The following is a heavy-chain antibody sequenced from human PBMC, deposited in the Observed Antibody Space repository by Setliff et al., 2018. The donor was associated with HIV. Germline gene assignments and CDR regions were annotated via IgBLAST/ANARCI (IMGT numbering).Heavy chain of an antibody. D-gene: IGHD3-16*01. CDR3: AIFQQRPWGGLDY. Sequence: SETLSLTCTVSGGSISSTSYYWGWIRQPPGKGLEWIGTIYYTGTTYYNPSLQSRVTLSVDTSKNQFSLKLSSVTAADTAVYYCAIFQQRPWGGLDYWGQGTLVTVSS. V-gene: IGHV4-39*01. CDR1: GGSISSTSYY. CDR2: IYYTGTT. J-gene: IGHJ4*02.